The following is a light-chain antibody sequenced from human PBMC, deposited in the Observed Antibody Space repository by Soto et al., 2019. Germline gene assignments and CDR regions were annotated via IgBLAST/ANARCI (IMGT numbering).Light chain of an antibody. CDR1: ISDVGGYNY. CDR2: DVS. J-gene: IGLJ1*01. CDR3: SSYTSSSTYV. V-gene: IGLV2-14*03. Sequence: QSAPTHPASVSGSPGQSITSSCTGTISDVGGYNYVSWYQQHPGKAPKLMIYDVSNRPSGVSNRFSGSKSGNTASLTISGLQAEDEADYYCSSYTSSSTYVFGTGTKLTVL.